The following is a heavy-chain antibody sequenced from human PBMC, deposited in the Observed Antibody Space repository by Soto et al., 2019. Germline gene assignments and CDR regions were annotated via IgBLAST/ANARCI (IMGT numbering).Heavy chain of an antibody. CDR2: IYWDDDK. CDR1: GFSLSTTGVA. CDR3: AHRIQKWECNWFDP. V-gene: IGHV2-5*02. D-gene: IGHD1-26*01. J-gene: IGHJ5*02. Sequence: QITLKESGPTLVKPTQTLTLTCTFSGFSLSTTGVAVGWIRQPPGKALEWLALIYWDDDKRYSPSMKSRVTITKDTSKNQVVRIMTNMDPEDTATYYCAHRIQKWECNWFDPWGQGTLVTVSS.